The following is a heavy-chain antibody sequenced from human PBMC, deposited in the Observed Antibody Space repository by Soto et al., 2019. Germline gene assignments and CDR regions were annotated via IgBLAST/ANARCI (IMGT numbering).Heavy chain of an antibody. CDR3: ARDVGVGATVCYYYYGMDV. CDR2: IIPIFGRA. J-gene: IGHJ6*02. CDR1: GGTFSNYA. Sequence: SSVKDSCKASGGTFSNYAISWVRQAPGQGLTWMGGIIPIFGRANYAQKFQGRVTITADKSSSTAYMELSSLRSEDTAVYYCARDVGVGATVCYYYYGMDVWGQGTTVTVSS. V-gene: IGHV1-69*06. D-gene: IGHD1-26*01.